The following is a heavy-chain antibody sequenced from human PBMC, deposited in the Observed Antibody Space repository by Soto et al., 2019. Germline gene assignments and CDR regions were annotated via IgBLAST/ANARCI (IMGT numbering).Heavy chain of an antibody. V-gene: IGHV3-33*01. CDR2: IWYDGSNK. J-gene: IGHJ4*02. CDR3: ARDHSKWSYLNY. D-gene: IGHD4-4*01. Sequence: QVQLVESGGGVVQPGRSLRLSCAASGFTFSSYGMHWVRQAPGKGLEWVAVIWYDGSNKYYADSVKGRFTISRDNSKNTLYLQMNSLRAEDTAVYYCARDHSKWSYLNYRGQGTLVTVSS. CDR1: GFTFSSYG.